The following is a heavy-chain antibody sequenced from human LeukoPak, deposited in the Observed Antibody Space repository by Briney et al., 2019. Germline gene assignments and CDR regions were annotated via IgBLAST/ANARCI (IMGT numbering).Heavy chain of an antibody. J-gene: IGHJ4*02. Sequence: GESLKISCKGSGYRFTSYWIGWVRQMPGKGLEWMGIIYPGDSETRYSPSFQGQVTISADKSISTAYLQWSSLKASDTAMYYCARQYYDSSDHYRFKYYFDYWGQGTLVTVSS. CDR3: ARQYYDSSDHYRFKYYFDY. CDR2: IYPGDSET. CDR1: GYRFTSYW. V-gene: IGHV5-51*01. D-gene: IGHD3-22*01.